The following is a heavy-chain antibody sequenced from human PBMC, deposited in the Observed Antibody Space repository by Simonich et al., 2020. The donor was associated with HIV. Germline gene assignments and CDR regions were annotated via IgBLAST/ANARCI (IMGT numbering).Heavy chain of an antibody. CDR1: GLTFSGSA. J-gene: IGHJ6*03. V-gene: IGHV3-73*02. CDR3: ASDPYYYYMDV. Sequence: EVQLVESGGGLVQPGGSLKLSCAASGLTFSGSAMHWVRQASGKGLDGVGRIKIKSNNYEAAYAASVKGRFTISRDDSKNTAYLQMNSLKTEDTAVYYCASDPYYYYMDVWGKGTTVTVSS. CDR2: IKIKSNNYEA.